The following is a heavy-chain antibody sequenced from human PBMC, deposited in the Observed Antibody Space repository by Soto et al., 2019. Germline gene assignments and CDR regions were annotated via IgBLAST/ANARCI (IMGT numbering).Heavy chain of an antibody. CDR3: ARVAAVRSDSAGYHGMDV. CDR2: IYYSGST. J-gene: IGHJ6*02. D-gene: IGHD3-22*01. V-gene: IGHV4-59*08. Sequence: PSETLSLTCTVSGGSINSYYWSWIRQPPGKGLEWIGYIYYSGSTYYNPSLKSRVTISVDTSKNQFSVKLTSVTAADTAVYYCARVAAVRSDSAGYHGMDVWGQGTTVTVS. CDR1: GGSINSYY.